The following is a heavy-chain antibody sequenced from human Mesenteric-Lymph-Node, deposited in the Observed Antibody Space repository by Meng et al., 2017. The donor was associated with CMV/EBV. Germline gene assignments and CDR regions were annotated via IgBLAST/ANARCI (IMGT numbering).Heavy chain of an antibody. CDR1: GFTFSSSW. D-gene: IGHD3-3*01. J-gene: IGHJ6*02. CDR2: IKEDGSEK. Sequence: GGSLRLSCAVSGFTFSSSWMSWVRQAPGKGPEWVANIKEDGSEKYYMDSVKGRFTISRDNAKNTLFLQMNRLRAEDTAVYYCVREHITIFGVVMYGMDVWGQGTAVTVSS. CDR3: VREHITIFGVVMYGMDV. V-gene: IGHV3-7*01.